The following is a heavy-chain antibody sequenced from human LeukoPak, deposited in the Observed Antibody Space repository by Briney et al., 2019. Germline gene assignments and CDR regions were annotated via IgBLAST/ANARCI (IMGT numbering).Heavy chain of an antibody. V-gene: IGHV4-59*01. D-gene: IGHD6-13*01. J-gene: IGHJ4*02. CDR2: IYYSGST. Sequence: MPSETLSLTCTVSGGSISSYYWSWIRQPPGKGLEWIGYIYYSGSTNYNPSLKSRVTISVDTSKNQFSLKLSSVTAADTAVYYCARAAAGPFDYWGQGTLVTVSS. CDR3: ARAAAGPFDY. CDR1: GGSISSYY.